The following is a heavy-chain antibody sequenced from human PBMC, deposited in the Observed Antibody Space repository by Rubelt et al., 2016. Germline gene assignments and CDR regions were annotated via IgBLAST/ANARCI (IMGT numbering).Heavy chain of an antibody. D-gene: IGHD6-19*01. CDR1: A. Sequence: AMHWVRQAPGKGLEWVAVISYDGSNKYYADSVKGRFTISRDNSKNTLYLQMNNLRAEDTAVYYCARDLSGFRGGWYANWGQGTLVTVSS. CDR3: ARDLSGFRGGWYAN. CDR2: ISYDGSNK. V-gene: IGHV3-30*04. J-gene: IGHJ4*02.